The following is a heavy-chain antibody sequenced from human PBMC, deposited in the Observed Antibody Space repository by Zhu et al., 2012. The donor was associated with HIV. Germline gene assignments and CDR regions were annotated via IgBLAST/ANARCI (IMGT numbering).Heavy chain of an antibody. CDR2: IYYSGST. CDR1: GGSISSSSYY. CDR3: ARGVPLGY. Sequence: QVQLQESGPGLVKPSETLSLTCTASGGSISSSSYYWGWIRQPPGKGLEWIGSIYYSGSTYYNPSLKSRVTISVDTSKNQFSLKLSSVTAADTAVYYCARGVPLGYWGQGTLVTVSS. V-gene: IGHV4-39*01. J-gene: IGHJ4*02.